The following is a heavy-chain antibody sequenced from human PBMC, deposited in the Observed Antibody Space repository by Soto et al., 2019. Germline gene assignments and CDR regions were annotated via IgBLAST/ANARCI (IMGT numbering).Heavy chain of an antibody. D-gene: IGHD3-10*01. J-gene: IGHJ5*02. Sequence: XVXLVQXGAEXKKPGSSVKVSCKASGGTFSSYAXXWVRQAPGQGLEWMGGIIPIFGTANYAQKFQGRVTITADESTSTAYMELSSLRSEDTAVYYCANKGGSVSYYNENWFDPWGQGTLVTVSS. CDR1: GGTFSSYA. CDR3: ANKGGSVSYYNENWFDP. V-gene: IGHV1-69*12. CDR2: IIPIFGTA.